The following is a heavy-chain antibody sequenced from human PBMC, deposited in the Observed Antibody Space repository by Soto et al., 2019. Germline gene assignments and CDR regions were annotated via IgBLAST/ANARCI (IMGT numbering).Heavy chain of an antibody. J-gene: IGHJ6*02. CDR1: GGTFSSYA. CDR3: ARDQPAKLGGYSSSWTAYYYYGMDV. Sequence: GASVKVSCKASGGTFSSYAISWVRQAPGQGLEWMGGIIPIFGTANYAQKFQGRVTITADESTSTAYMELSSLRSEDTAVYYCARDQPAKLGGYSSSWTAYYYYGMDVWGQGTTVTVSS. V-gene: IGHV1-69*13. D-gene: IGHD6-13*01. CDR2: IIPIFGTA.